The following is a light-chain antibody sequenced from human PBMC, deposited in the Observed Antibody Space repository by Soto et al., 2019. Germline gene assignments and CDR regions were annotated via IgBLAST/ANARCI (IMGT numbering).Light chain of an antibody. CDR1: SSNIGSNY. CDR2: RNN. V-gene: IGLV1-47*01. Sequence: QSVLTQPPSASGTPGQRVTISCSGSSSNIGSNYVYWYQQLPGTAPKLLIYRNNQRPSGVPDRFSGSKSGTSASLAISGLRSDDDADYYCAAWDDSLSAHVFGTGTKLTVL. J-gene: IGLJ1*01. CDR3: AAWDDSLSAHV.